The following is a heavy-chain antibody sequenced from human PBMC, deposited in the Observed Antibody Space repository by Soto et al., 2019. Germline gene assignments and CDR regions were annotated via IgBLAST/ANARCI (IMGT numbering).Heavy chain of an antibody. J-gene: IGHJ4*02. D-gene: IGHD6-13*01. Sequence: SETLSLTCTVSGASINNTSYYRGWIRHSPGKGLEWIGNIYYIGKTYYSPSLKSRVSISVDASRNQFSLRLSSVTAADTAVYYCGRPWGIGLTPPGPWGQGVMVTV. CDR3: GRPWGIGLTPPGP. V-gene: IGHV4-39*01. CDR1: GASINNTSYY. CDR2: IYYIGKT.